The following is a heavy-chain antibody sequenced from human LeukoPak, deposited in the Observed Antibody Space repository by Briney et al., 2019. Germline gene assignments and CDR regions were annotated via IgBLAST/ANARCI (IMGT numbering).Heavy chain of an antibody. CDR1: GFTFSSYG. V-gene: IGHV3-30*02. CDR3: AKGSIVGATLFDY. D-gene: IGHD1-26*01. CDR2: IRYDGSNK. J-gene: IGHJ4*02. Sequence: QAGGSLRLSCAASGFTFSSYGMHWVRQAPGKGLEWVAFIRYDGSNKYYADSVKGRFTISRDNSKNTLYLQMNSLRAEDTAVYYCAKGSIVGATLFDYWGQGTLVTVSS.